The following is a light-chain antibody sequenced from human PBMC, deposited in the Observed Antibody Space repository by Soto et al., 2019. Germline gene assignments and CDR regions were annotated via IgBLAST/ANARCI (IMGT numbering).Light chain of an antibody. J-gene: IGKJ1*01. Sequence: DIQMTQSPSSLSASVGDRVTITCQASQDISNYLNWYQQKPGKAPKLLIYAASSLQSGVPSRFSGSGSGTDFTLTISRLEPEDFAVYYCQQYGSSPRTFGQGTK. V-gene: IGKV1-39*01. CDR1: QDISNY. CDR2: AAS. CDR3: QQYGSSPRT.